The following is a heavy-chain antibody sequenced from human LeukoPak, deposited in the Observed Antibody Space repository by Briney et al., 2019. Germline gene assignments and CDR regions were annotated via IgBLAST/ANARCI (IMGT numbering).Heavy chain of an antibody. Sequence: QPGGSLRLSCAASGFTFSSYGMHWVRQAPGKGLEWVAVIWYDGSNKYYADSVKGRFTISRDNSKNTLYLQMNSLRAEDTAVYYCARDGEQLDPDYWGQGTLVTVSS. J-gene: IGHJ4*02. CDR1: GFTFSSYG. V-gene: IGHV3-33*01. CDR2: IWYDGSNK. CDR3: ARDGEQLDPDY. D-gene: IGHD6-6*01.